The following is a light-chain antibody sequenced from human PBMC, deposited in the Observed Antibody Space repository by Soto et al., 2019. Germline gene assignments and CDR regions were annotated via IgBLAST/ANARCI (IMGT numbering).Light chain of an antibody. CDR1: SSYVGGYNY. CDR3: QSHAGSNNYV. Sequence: QSVLTQPPSASGSPGQSVTISCTGTSSYVGGYNYVSWYQHHPGKAPKLIISEVSKRPSGVPDRFSGSKSGHTASLTVSGLQAEDEADYYCQSHAGSNNYVFGTGTKV. J-gene: IGLJ1*01. V-gene: IGLV2-8*01. CDR2: EVS.